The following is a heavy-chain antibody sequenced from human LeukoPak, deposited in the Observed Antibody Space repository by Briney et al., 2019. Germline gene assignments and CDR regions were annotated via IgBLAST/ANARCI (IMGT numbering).Heavy chain of an antibody. Sequence: PSETLSLTCTVSGGSVSTSDFNWAWIRQPPGKGLEWIGTIFYNGSTYYNPSLGSRVAISVDTSKNQFSLDLSSVTAADTAVYYCARRQYGSGWYGDGDWFWFAPWGQGTLVIVSS. D-gene: IGHD6-19*01. CDR3: ARRQYGSGWYGDGDWFWFAP. CDR1: GGSVSTSDFN. J-gene: IGHJ5*02. CDR2: IFYNGST. V-gene: IGHV4-39*01.